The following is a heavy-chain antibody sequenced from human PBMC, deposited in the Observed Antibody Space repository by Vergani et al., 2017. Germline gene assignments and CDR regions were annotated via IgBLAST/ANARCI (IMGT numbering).Heavy chain of an antibody. Sequence: EVQLVESGGGLVQPGGSLRLSCAASGFTFSSYSMNWVRQAPGKGLEWVSYISSSSSTIYYADSVKGRFTISRDNAKNSLYLQMNSLRDEDTAVYYCARMWLVYPFYYYYGMDVWGQGTTVTVSS. CDR1: GFTFSSYS. CDR2: ISSSSSTI. J-gene: IGHJ6*02. D-gene: IGHD6-19*01. V-gene: IGHV3-48*02. CDR3: ARMWLVYPFYYYYGMDV.